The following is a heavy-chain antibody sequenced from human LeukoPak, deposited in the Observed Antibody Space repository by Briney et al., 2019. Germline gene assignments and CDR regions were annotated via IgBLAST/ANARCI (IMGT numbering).Heavy chain of an antibody. Sequence: GSSVKVSCKASGGTFSSYAISWVRQAPGQGLEWMGGIIPIFGTANYAQKFQGRVTITADESTSTAYMELSSLRSDDTAVYYCARSRVGATGTFDYWGQGTLVTVSS. CDR2: IIPIFGTA. J-gene: IGHJ4*02. CDR3: ARSRVGATGTFDY. V-gene: IGHV1-69*01. D-gene: IGHD1-26*01. CDR1: GGTFSSYA.